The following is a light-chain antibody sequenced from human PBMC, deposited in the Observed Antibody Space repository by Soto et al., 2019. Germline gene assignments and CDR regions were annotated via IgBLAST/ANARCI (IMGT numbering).Light chain of an antibody. CDR3: QQYNSYPWT. CDR2: DAS. CDR1: QSINNW. Sequence: DIQMTQSPSTLSAAVGDGVTITCRASQSINNWLAWYQQKPGKAPKLLIYDASSLESGVPSRFSGSGSGTEFTLTITSLQPDDFATYYCQQYNSYPWTFGQGTKVDIK. J-gene: IGKJ1*01. V-gene: IGKV1-5*01.